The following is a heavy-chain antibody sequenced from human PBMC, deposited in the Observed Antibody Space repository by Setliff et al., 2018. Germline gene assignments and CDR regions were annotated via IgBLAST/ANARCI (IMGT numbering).Heavy chain of an antibody. Sequence: ETLSLTCTVSGASISSYYWSWIRQPPGKGLEWIGYIHNGGSTKYNPSLGSRITMSVDTSKNQFSLKLSSVTAADTAFYYCARDQYSSGWYGAPESYFDCWGQGILVTVSS. CDR1: GASISSYY. J-gene: IGHJ4*02. D-gene: IGHD6-19*01. CDR3: ARDQYSSGWYGAPESYFDC. CDR2: IHNGGST. V-gene: IGHV4-59*01.